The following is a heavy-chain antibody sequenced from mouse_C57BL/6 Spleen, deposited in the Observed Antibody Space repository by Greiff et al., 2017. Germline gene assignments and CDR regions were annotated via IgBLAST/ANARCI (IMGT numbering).Heavy chain of an antibody. CDR1: GYTFTSYW. J-gene: IGHJ2*01. Sequence: QVQLQQPGAELVRPGSSVKLSCKASGYTFTSYWMHWVKQRPIQGLEWIGNIDPSDSETPYNQKFKDKATLTVDKSSSTAYMQLSSLTSEDSAVYYCAREGDYWGQGTTLTVSS. CDR2: IDPSDSET. CDR3: AREGDY. V-gene: IGHV1-52*01.